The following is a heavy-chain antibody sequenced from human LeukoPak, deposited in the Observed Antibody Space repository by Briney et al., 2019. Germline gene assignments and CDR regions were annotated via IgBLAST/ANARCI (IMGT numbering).Heavy chain of an antibody. CDR2: MSYDGSDQ. CDR3: VKGVQGVRGSNSWEYFQH. V-gene: IGHV3-30*18. J-gene: IGHJ1*01. CDR1: GFSFSSYG. D-gene: IGHD3-10*01. Sequence: GRSLRLSCAASGFSFSSYGMRWVRQAPGKGLEWVAVMSYDGSDQSYADSVKGRFTVSRDNSKNTLYLQMSSLTPEDTAVYYCVKGVQGVRGSNSWEYFQHWGQGTLVTVSS.